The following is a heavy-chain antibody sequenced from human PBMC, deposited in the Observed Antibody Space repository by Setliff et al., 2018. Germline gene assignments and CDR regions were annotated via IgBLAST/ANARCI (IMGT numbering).Heavy chain of an antibody. CDR3: TSGVNLPLVIIDY. CDR2: INTGGTTI. V-gene: IGHV3-48*03. CDR1: GFTLSSHN. Sequence: PGGSLRLSCAVSGFTLSSHNMNWVRQAPGKGLEWVSYINTGGTTIYYADSVKGRFTISRDNAKNSLYLQMNSLKIKDTGMYYCTSGVNLPLVIIDYWGQGTPVTVSS. D-gene: IGHD3-9*01. J-gene: IGHJ4*02.